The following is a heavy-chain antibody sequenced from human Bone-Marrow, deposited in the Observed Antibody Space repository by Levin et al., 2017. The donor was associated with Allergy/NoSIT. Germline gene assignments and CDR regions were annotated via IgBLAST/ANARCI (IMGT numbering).Heavy chain of an antibody. Sequence: MSSETLSLTCTVSGGSISSYYWSWIRQPPGKGLEWVGYIYYSGSTNYNPSLKSRVTISVDTSKNQFSLKLTSVTAADTAVYYCARWDRAADYTYGLAFDSWGQGTLVTVSS. D-gene: IGHD5-18*01. V-gene: IGHV4-59*01. CDR3: ARWDRAADYTYGLAFDS. CDR1: GGSISSYY. J-gene: IGHJ4*02. CDR2: IYYSGST.